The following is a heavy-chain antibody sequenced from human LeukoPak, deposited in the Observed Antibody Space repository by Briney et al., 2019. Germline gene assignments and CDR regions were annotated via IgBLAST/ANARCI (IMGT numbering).Heavy chain of an antibody. J-gene: IGHJ5*02. Sequence: ASVTVPCKASVYTFTSYDINWVRQATGQGLEWMGWMNPNSGNTGYAQKFQGRVTITRNTSISTAYMELSSLRSEDTAVYYCARGRIPNWFDPWGQGTLVTVSS. V-gene: IGHV1-8*03. CDR3: ARGRIPNWFDP. CDR1: VYTFTSYD. D-gene: IGHD1-14*01. CDR2: MNPNSGNT.